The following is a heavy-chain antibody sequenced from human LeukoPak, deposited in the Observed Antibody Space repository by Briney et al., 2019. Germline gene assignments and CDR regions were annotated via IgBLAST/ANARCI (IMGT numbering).Heavy chain of an antibody. V-gene: IGHV4-59*01. D-gene: IGHD4-17*01. CDR3: ARGGDYDY. CDR1: GGSISSYY. Sequence: SETLSLTCTVSGGSISSYYWSWIRQPPGKGLEWIGYIYYSGSTNYNPSLESRVTISVDTSKNQFSLKLSSVTAAGTAVYYCARGGDYDYWGQGTLVTVSS. CDR2: IYYSGST. J-gene: IGHJ4*02.